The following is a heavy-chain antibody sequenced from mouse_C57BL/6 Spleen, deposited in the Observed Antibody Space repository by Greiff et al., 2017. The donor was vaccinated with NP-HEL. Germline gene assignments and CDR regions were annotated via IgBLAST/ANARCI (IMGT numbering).Heavy chain of an antibody. CDR2: ISSGSSTI. J-gene: IGHJ1*03. CDR1: GFTFSDYG. Sequence: DVQLVESGGGLVKPGGSLKLSCAASGFTFSDYGMHWVRQAPEKGLEWVAYISSGSSTIYYADTVKGRFTISRDNAKNTLFLQMTSLRSEDTAMYYCARRDYYGSSGYWYFDVWGTGTTVTVSS. V-gene: IGHV5-17*01. CDR3: ARRDYYGSSGYWYFDV. D-gene: IGHD1-1*01.